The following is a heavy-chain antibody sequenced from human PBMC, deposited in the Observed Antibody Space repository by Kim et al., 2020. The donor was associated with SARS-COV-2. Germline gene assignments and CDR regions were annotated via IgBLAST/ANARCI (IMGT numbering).Heavy chain of an antibody. Sequence: SETLSLTCAVYGGSFSGYYWSWIRQPPGKGLEWIGEINHSGSTNYNPSLKSRVTISVDTSKNQFSLKLSSVTAADTAVYYCARFCPDLRRITMVRGVVNDAFDIWGQGTMVTVSS. CDR2: INHSGST. D-gene: IGHD3-10*01. CDR3: ARFCPDLRRITMVRGVVNDAFDI. CDR1: GGSFSGYY. V-gene: IGHV4-34*01. J-gene: IGHJ3*02.